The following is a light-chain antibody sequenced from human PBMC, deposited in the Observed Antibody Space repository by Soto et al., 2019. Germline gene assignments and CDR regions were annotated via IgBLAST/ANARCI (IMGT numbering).Light chain of an antibody. J-gene: IGLJ2*01. CDR2: EVS. CDR1: SSDIGAYKF. V-gene: IGLV2-8*01. CDR3: SLYAGTHSVV. Sequence: QTVLTQPPSASGSPGQSVAISCTGTSSDIGAYKFVSWYQQHPGKAPKLIIYEVSIRPSGVPDRFPGSKSGNTASLTVSGLLAEDEADYYCSLYAGTHSVVFGGGTKLTVL.